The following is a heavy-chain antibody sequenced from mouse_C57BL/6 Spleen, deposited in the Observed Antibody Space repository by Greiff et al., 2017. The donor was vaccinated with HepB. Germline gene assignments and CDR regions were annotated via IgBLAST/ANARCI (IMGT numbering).Heavy chain of an antibody. J-gene: IGHJ1*03. CDR3: ARSGGIYYGSSLNWYFDV. D-gene: IGHD1-1*01. CDR1: GYTFTSYW. CDR2: IDPSDSYT. V-gene: IGHV1-69*01. Sequence: QVQLKQPGAELVMPGASVKLSCKASGYTFTSYWMHWVKQRPGQGLEWIGEIDPSDSYTNYNQKFKGKSTLTVDKSSSTAYMQLSSLTSEDSAVYYCARSGGIYYGSSLNWYFDVWGTGTTVTVSS.